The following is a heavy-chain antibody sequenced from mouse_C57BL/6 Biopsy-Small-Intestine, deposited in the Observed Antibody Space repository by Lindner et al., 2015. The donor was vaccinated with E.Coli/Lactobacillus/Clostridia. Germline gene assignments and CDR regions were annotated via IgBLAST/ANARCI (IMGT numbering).Heavy chain of an antibody. CDR1: GYSFTGYY. CDR3: TYGNYF. J-gene: IGHJ2*01. CDR2: INPSTGGT. V-gene: IGHV1-42*01. Sequence: VQLQESGPELVKPGASVKISCKTSGYSFTGYYMNWVKQSPEKSLEWIGEINPSTGGTTYNQKFKAKATLTVDKSSSTTYMQLKSLTSEDSAVYYCTYGNYFWGQGTTLTVSS. D-gene: IGHD2-1*01.